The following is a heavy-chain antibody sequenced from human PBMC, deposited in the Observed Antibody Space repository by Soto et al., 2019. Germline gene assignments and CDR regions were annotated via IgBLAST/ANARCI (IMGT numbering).Heavy chain of an antibody. CDR2: IYYSGST. D-gene: IGHD3-22*01. CDR3: ARQFYDTPNWFDP. Sequence: SETLSLTCTVSGGSISTSTYYWGWIRQPPGKGLEWIGSIYYSGSTYYNPSLKSPVTISVDTSKNQFSLKLSSVTAADTAVYFCARQFYDTPNWFDPWGQGTLVTVSS. J-gene: IGHJ5*02. CDR1: GGSISTSTYY. V-gene: IGHV4-39*01.